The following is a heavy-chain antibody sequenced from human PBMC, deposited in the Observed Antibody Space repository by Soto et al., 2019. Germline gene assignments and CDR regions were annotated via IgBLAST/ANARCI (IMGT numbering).Heavy chain of an antibody. J-gene: IGHJ6*02. CDR1: GFTFSNYA. CDR3: AKGAFAGYYYYGMDV. CDR2: ISRSGDST. V-gene: IGHV3-23*01. D-gene: IGHD3-16*01. Sequence: GSLRLSCAASGFTFSNYAMTWVRQAPGKGLEWVSAISRSGDSTYYADSVKGRFTISRDNSKNTLYVQMNSLRAEDTAVYYCAKGAFAGYYYYGMDVWGQGTTVTVSS.